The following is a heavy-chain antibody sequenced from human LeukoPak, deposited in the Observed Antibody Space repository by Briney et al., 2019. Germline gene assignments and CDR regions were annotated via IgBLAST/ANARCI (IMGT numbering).Heavy chain of an antibody. Sequence: GGSLRLSCAASGFTFSSYAMHWVRQAPGKGLEGVAVISYDGSNKYYADSVKGRFSISRDNSKTPLYLQMNRLSAEATAVYYCARDPYTLLAVGGLFDYWGQGTLVTVSS. CDR3: ARDPYTLLAVGGLFDY. CDR1: GFTFSSYA. V-gene: IGHV3-30*04. J-gene: IGHJ4*02. D-gene: IGHD6-19*01. CDR2: ISYDGSNK.